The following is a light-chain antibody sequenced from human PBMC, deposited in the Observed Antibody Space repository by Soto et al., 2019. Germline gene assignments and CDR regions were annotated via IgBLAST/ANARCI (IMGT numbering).Light chain of an antibody. J-gene: IGKJ1*01. CDR2: GAS. CDR3: QHYTNSPCA. Sequence: EIVMTQSPATLSVSPGERATLSCRASQSVSSNLAWYQQKPGQAPRLLIYGASTRATGIPARFSGSGSGTEFTLTISSLQSEDIAAYSSQHYTNSPCAFGQGTKV. CDR1: QSVSSN. V-gene: IGKV3-15*01.